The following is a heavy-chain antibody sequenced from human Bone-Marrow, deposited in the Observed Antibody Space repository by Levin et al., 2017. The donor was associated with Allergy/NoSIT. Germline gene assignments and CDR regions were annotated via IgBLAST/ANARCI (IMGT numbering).Heavy chain of an antibody. J-gene: IGHJ1*01. CDR1: GGSVAGGYY. CDR3: TRDGGSGNFYNRPFHY. V-gene: IGHV4-61*08. D-gene: IGHD3-10*01. Sequence: SETLSLTCSVSGGSVAGGYYWSWVRQRPGKGLEWIGYIYHGGTTNYNPAYDRRAAISVNLSENQLSLQLMSVTATDTAVYYCTRDGGSGNFYNRPFHYWGQGTLVTVSS. CDR2: IYHGGTT.